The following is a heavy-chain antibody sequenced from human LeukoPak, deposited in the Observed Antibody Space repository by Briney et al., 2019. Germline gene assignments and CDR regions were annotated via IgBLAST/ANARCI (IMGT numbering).Heavy chain of an antibody. CDR2: IGTAGDT. D-gene: IGHD2-8*01. CDR1: GFTFSNYD. CDR3: ARSVAMGVLGYYGMDV. V-gene: IGHV3-13*01. Sequence: GGSLRLSCAASGFTFSNYDMHWVRQATGKGLEWVSAIGTAGDTYYPGSVRGRFTISRENAKNSLYLQMNSLRAGDTAVYYCARSVAMGVLGYYGMDVWGQGTTVTVSS. J-gene: IGHJ6*02.